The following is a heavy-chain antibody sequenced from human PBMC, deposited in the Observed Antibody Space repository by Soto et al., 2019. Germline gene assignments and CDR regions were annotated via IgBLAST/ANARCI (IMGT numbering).Heavy chain of an antibody. CDR1: GFTFSSYG. V-gene: IGHV3-30*18. J-gene: IGHJ5*02. D-gene: IGHD4-17*01. Sequence: GGSLRLSCAASGFTFSSYGMHWVRQAPGKGLEWVAVISYDGSNKYYADSVKGRFTISRDNSKNTLYLQMNSLRAEDTAVYYCAKDPLGLRSYNWFDPWGQGTLVTVSS. CDR3: AKDPLGLRSYNWFDP. CDR2: ISYDGSNK.